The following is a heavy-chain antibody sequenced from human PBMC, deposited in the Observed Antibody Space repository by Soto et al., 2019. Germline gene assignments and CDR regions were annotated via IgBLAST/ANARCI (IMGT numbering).Heavy chain of an antibody. CDR2: IYYSGST. Sequence: SETLSLTCTVSSGSISSTIYSWDWIRQPPGKGLEWIGYIYYSGSTYYNPSLKSRVTISVDTSKNQFSLKLSSVTAADTAVYYCARERPDGSRLDPWGQGTLVTVSS. CDR3: ARERPDGSRLDP. J-gene: IGHJ5*02. CDR1: SGSISSTIYS. D-gene: IGHD6-13*01. V-gene: IGHV4-30-4*08.